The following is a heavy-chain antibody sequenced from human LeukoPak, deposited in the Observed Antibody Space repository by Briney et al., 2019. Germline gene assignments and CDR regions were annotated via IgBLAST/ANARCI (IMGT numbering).Heavy chain of an antibody. CDR3: ASPSSDYVWGSYRYSYYYGMDV. Sequence: QPGGSLRLSCAASGFTFSSYEMNWVRQAPGKGLEWVSYISSSGSTIYYADSVKGRFTISRDNAKNSLYLQMNSLRAEDTAVYYCASPSSDYVWGSYRYSYYYGMDVWGQGTTVTVSS. CDR2: ISSSGSTI. V-gene: IGHV3-48*03. CDR1: GFTFSSYE. D-gene: IGHD3-16*02. J-gene: IGHJ6*02.